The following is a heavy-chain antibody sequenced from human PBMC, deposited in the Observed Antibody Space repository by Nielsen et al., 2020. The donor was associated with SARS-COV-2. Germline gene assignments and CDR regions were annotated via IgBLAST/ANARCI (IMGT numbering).Heavy chain of an antibody. CDR1: GFTFSYYV. D-gene: IGHD2-15*01. J-gene: IGHJ1*01. CDR3: AKSGYCNGGICYSTEYFQD. V-gene: IGHV3-20*04. Sequence: SLTISCAASGFTFSYYVMSWVRHAPGKVLWLVSGINWNGCCTGYADSLKVRFTISRDNAKNSLYLQMNSLRAEDKAIYYCAKSGYCNGGICYSTEYFQDWGQGTLVTVS. CDR2: INWNGCCT.